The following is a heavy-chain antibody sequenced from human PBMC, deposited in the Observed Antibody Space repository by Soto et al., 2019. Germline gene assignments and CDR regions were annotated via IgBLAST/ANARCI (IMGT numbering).Heavy chain of an antibody. Sequence: GSLRLSCGVSGFTFSNYAMSWVRQAPGKGLEWVGFIRSKAYGGTTEYAASVKGRFTISRDDSKSIAYLQMNSLKTEDTAVYYCTRELRDCSSTSCYSGMDVWGQGTTVTVSS. J-gene: IGHJ6*02. D-gene: IGHD2-2*01. CDR2: IRSKAYGGTT. CDR3: TRELRDCSSTSCYSGMDV. CDR1: GFTFSNYA. V-gene: IGHV3-49*04.